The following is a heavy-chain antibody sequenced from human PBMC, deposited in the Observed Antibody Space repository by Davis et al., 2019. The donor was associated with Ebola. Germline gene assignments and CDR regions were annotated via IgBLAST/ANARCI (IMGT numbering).Heavy chain of an antibody. CDR2: IGAAGDT. CDR3: ARAGFGSTWFDC. V-gene: IGHV3-13*01. CDR1: GFTFSSYD. Sequence: GESLKISCAASGFTFSSYDMHWVRQGTGKGLEWVSAIGAAGDTYYPVSVKGRFTISRENAKNSLYLQMNSLRAEETAVYYCARAGFGSTWFDCWGQGILVTVSS. J-gene: IGHJ5*01. D-gene: IGHD6-13*01.